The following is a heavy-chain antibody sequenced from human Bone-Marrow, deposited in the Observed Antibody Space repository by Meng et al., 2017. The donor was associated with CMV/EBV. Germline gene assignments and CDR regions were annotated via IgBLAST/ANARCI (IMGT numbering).Heavy chain of an antibody. CDR1: GFTFSSYG. J-gene: IGHJ4*02. CDR3: AKDETVGATSPFDY. CDR2: ISESGASK. V-gene: IGHV3-33*03. D-gene: IGHD2-15*01. Sequence: GESLKISCAASGFTFSSYGMHWVRQAPGKGLEWVAVISESGASKYYADSVKGRFFISRDNSRDTLYLQMKNLRADDTAAYYCAKDETVGATSPFDYWGEGTLVTFSS.